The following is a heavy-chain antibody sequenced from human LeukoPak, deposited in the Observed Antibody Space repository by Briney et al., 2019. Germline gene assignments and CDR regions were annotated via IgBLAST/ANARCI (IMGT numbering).Heavy chain of an antibody. Sequence: ASVKVSCKTSGYTFTSYDINWVRQATGQGLEWMGWMNPNSGNTGYAQKFQGRVTMTTDTSTSTAYKELRSLRSDDTAVYYCASSRMYSSGWLGDYWGQGTLVTVSS. CDR2: MNPNSGNT. CDR3: ASSRMYSSGWLGDY. CDR1: GYTFTSYD. D-gene: IGHD6-19*01. V-gene: IGHV1-8*01. J-gene: IGHJ4*02.